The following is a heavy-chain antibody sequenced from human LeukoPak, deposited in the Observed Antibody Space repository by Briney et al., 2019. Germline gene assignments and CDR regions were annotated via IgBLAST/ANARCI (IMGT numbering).Heavy chain of an antibody. CDR3: ARAPDYYDSSGYYPYYFDY. J-gene: IGHJ4*02. V-gene: IGHV3-30*03. D-gene: IGHD3-22*01. Sequence: GGSLRLSCAASGFTFSNYGMHWVRQAPGKGLEWVAIISYDGSNQYYTDSVKGRLTISRDNSKNTLYLQINSLRAEDTAVYYCARAPDYYDSSGYYPYYFDYWGQGTLVTVSS. CDR2: ISYDGSNQ. CDR1: GFTFSNYG.